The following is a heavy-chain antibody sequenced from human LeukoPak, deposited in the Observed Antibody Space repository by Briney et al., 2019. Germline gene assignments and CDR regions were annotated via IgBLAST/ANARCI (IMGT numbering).Heavy chain of an antibody. CDR2: NNPNTGDT. D-gene: IGHD3-10*01. V-gene: IGHV1-2*02. CDR1: RDTSTVYT. J-gene: IGHJ4*02. Sequence: ASARVSRTPSRDTSTVYTMHSVPHTPRQGRECMGCNNPNTGDTKYAQRFQGRVTMTRDTSITTGYMERSSLRSYDTAVYYCARELYGSGTYGFDYWGQGTLVTVSS. CDR3: ARELYGSGTYGFDY.